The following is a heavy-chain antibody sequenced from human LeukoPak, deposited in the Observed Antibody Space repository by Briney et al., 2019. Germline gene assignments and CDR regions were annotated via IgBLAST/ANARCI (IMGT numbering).Heavy chain of an antibody. V-gene: IGHV3-21*01. Sequence: GGSLRLSCAASGFTFSSHSMNWVRQAPGKGLEWVSSISSSSSYIYYADSVKGRFTISRDNAKNSLYLQMNSLKAEDTAVYYCARGIPYSSSSHFDYWGQGTLVTVSS. CDR1: GFTFSSHS. D-gene: IGHD6-6*01. CDR2: ISSSSSYI. CDR3: ARGIPYSSSSHFDY. J-gene: IGHJ4*02.